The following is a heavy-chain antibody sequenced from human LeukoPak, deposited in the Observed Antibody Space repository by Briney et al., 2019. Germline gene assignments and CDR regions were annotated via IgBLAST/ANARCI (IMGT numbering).Heavy chain of an antibody. V-gene: IGHV1-24*01. CDR1: GYTLTELS. CDR3: ATDSSGWYGNWFDP. D-gene: IGHD6-19*01. J-gene: IGHJ5*02. CDR2: FDPEDGET. Sequence: ASVKVSCKVSGYTLTELSMHLVRQAPGKGLEWMGGFDPEDGETIYAQKFQGRVTMTEDTSTDTAYMELSSLRSEDTAVYYCATDSSGWYGNWFDPWGQGTLVTVSS.